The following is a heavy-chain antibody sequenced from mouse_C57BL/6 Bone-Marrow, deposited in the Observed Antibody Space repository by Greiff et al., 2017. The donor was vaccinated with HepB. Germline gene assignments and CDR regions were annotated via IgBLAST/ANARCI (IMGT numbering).Heavy chain of an antibody. CDR3: ARDRWDFDY. V-gene: IGHV5-4*01. CDR1: GFTFSSYA. CDR2: ISDGGSYT. Sequence: EVKLQESGGGLVKPGGSLKLSCAASGFTFSSYAMSWVRQTPEKRLEWVATISDGGSYTYYPDNVKGRFTISRDNAKNNLYLQMSHLKSEDTAMYYCARDRWDFDYWGQGTTLTVSS. J-gene: IGHJ2*01. D-gene: IGHD1-1*02.